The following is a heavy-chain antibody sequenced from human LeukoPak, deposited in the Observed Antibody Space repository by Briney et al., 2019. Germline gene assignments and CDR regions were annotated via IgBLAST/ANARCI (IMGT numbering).Heavy chain of an antibody. J-gene: IGHJ4*02. D-gene: IGHD6-6*01. CDR1: GYSFTSYW. V-gene: IGHV5-51*01. CDR2: IYPGGSDN. CDR3: ARLGIAARRGPVDY. Sequence: GESLKISCKGSGYSFTSYWIGWVRHMARKRVEGWGIIYPGGSDNRYSPSFQGQVTISADTSISTAYLQWSSLKASDTAMYYCARLGIAARRGPVDYWGQGTLVTVSS.